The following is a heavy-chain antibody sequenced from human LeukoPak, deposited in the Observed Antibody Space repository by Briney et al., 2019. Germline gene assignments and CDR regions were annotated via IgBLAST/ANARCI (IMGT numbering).Heavy chain of an antibody. D-gene: IGHD3-10*01. CDR3: ARDSTMVRATIISWSLDL. CDR2: ISNDGSVK. V-gene: IGHV3-30*04. J-gene: IGHJ2*01. CDR1: GFTFRSYA. Sequence: PGKSLTLSCAASGFTFRSYAMHWVRQAPGKGLEWVTFISNDGSVKDYADSVKGRFTIFRDNSKSTVSLQMNSLRGEDTALYYCARDSTMVRATIISWSLDLWGRGTLVTVSS.